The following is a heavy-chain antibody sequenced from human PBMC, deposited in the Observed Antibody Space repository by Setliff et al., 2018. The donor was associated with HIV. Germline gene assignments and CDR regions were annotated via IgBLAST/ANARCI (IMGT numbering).Heavy chain of an antibody. CDR2: IKQDGTEK. CDR3: ARVREGYESSGFYVYYYYYMDL. V-gene: IGHV3-7*01. J-gene: IGHJ6*03. Sequence: GGSLRLSCAASGFTFSGTWMAWVRQAPGKGPEWVANIKQDGTEKHYMDSVKGRFTTSRDNADRSIYLQMNSLRVEDTAVYYCARVREGYESSGFYVYYYYYMDLWGKGTTVTVSS. CDR1: GFTFSGTW. D-gene: IGHD6-19*01.